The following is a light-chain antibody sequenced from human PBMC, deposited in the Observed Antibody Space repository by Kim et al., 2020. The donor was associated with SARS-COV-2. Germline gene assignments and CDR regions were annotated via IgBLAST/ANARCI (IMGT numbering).Light chain of an antibody. V-gene: IGLV3-1*01. CDR3: QAWDSSTHNYV. Sequence: SYELTQPPSVSVSPGQTASITCSGYKLGDKYVSWYQQKPGQSPVAVIHQDNQRPSGIPERFSGSNSGNTATLTISGTQAMDEADYYCQAWDSSTHNYVFGAGTKVTVL. CDR1: KLGDKY. CDR2: QDN. J-gene: IGLJ1*01.